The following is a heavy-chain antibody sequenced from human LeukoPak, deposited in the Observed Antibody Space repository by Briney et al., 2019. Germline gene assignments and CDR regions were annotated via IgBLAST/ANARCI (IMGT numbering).Heavy chain of an antibody. CDR3: ARVGDFWSGHHPYLDY. V-gene: IGHV4-59*01. Sequence: SETLSLTCTVSGASISTYYWSWLRQPPGKGLEWIGHIYYSETTNYNPSLESRVTISVDTSKNQFSLKLYSVTAADTAIYYCARVGDFWSGHHPYLDYWGQGTLVTISS. J-gene: IGHJ4*02. D-gene: IGHD3-3*01. CDR2: IYYSETT. CDR1: GASISTYY.